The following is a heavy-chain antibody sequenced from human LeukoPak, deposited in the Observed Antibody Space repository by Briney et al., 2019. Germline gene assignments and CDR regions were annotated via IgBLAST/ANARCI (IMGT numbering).Heavy chain of an antibody. CDR1: GFSLSTSGVG. V-gene: IGHV2-5*01. D-gene: IGHD6-13*01. CDR3: AHVAYIAALDY. Sequence: SGPTLVNPTQTLTLTCTFSGFSLSTSGVGVGWIRQPPGKALEWLAVIYWNDDKRYSPSLKSRLTITKDSSKNQVVLTMTNMDPVDTATYYCAHVAYIAALDYWGQGTLVTVSS. J-gene: IGHJ4*02. CDR2: IYWNDDK.